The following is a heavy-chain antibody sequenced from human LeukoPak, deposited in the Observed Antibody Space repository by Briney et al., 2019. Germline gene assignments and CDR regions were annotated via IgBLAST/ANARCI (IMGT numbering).Heavy chain of an antibody. J-gene: IGHJ4*02. CDR3: ARGSQRSTQNYCSGGSCYSDYFDY. CDR1: GGSFSGYY. Sequence: SETLSLTCAVYGGSFSGYYWSWIRQPPGKGLEWIGEINHSGSTNYNPSLKSRVTISVDTSKNQFSLKLSSVTAADTAVYYCARGSQRSTQNYCSGGSCYSDYFDYWGQGTLVTVSS. V-gene: IGHV4-34*01. CDR2: INHSGST. D-gene: IGHD2-15*01.